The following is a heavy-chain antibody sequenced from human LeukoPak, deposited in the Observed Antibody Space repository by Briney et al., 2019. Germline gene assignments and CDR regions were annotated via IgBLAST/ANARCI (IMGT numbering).Heavy chain of an antibody. CDR1: GFTFNSYE. D-gene: IGHD5-18*01. Sequence: GGSLRLSCAASGFTFNSYEMNWVRQAPGKGLEWVSYISSSGRTIYYADSVKGRFTISRDNAKNSLYLQMNSLRAEDTALYYCARETSSYGYFDYWGQGTLATVSS. CDR3: ARETSSYGYFDY. V-gene: IGHV3-48*03. CDR2: ISSSGRTI. J-gene: IGHJ4*02.